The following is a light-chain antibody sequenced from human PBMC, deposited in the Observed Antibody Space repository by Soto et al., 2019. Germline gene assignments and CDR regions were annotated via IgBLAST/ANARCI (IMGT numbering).Light chain of an antibody. CDR2: EVT. V-gene: IGLV2-14*01. CDR1: SSDVGGYGY. J-gene: IGLJ1*01. CDR3: SSYTRSSTLV. Sequence: QSALTQPASVSGSPGQSITISCTGTSSDVGGYGYVSWYQQHPGKAPKLMIYEVTNRPSGVSNRFSGSRSGNPASLTISGLQAEDEADYYCSSYTRSSTLVFGTGTKVTVL.